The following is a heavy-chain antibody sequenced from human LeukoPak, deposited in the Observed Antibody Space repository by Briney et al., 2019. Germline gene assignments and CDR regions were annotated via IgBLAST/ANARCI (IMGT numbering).Heavy chain of an antibody. V-gene: IGHV4-59*01. D-gene: IGHD3-16*01. Sequence: SETLSLTRTVSTGSISSYYWNWFRQPPGKGLEWIGFIYYSGSTNYNPSLKSRVTISVDTSKNQFSLNLSSVTAADTAVYYCARHYGPWGQGTLVTVSS. CDR1: TGSISSYY. CDR2: IYYSGST. J-gene: IGHJ4*02. CDR3: ARHYGP.